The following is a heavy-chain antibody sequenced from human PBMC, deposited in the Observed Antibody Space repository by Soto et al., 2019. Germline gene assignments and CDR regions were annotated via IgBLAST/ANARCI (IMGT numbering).Heavy chain of an antibody. D-gene: IGHD3-3*01. CDR1: GGSISSSSYY. Sequence: PSETLSLTCTVSGGSISSSSYYWGWIRQPPGKGLEWIGSIYYSGSTYYNPSLKSRVTISVDTSKNQFSLKLSSVTAADTAVYYCASYRFLEWLTFDYWGKGTLVTVSS. CDR2: IYYSGST. V-gene: IGHV4-39*01. J-gene: IGHJ4*02. CDR3: ASYRFLEWLTFDY.